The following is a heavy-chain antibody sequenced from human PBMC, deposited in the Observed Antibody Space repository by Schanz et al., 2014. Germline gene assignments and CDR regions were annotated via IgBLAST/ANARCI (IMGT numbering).Heavy chain of an antibody. V-gene: IGHV3-33*01. CDR1: GFNFGSHG. CDR3: LAPDYGMDV. J-gene: IGHJ6*02. Sequence: QVQLVESGGGVVQPGRSLRLSCAASGFNFGSHGMHWVRQAPGKGLEWVAVISYDGSFKNYADSVRGRITMSRDNSKNTLYLQMNSLRAEDTAVYYCLAPDYGMDVWGQGTTVAVSS. CDR2: ISYDGSFK.